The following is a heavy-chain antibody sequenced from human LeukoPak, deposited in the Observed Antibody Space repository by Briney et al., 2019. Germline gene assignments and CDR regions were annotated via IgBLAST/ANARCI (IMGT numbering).Heavy chain of an antibody. CDR2: IYPSGAP. CDR3: VQNIPGAIEH. V-gene: IGHV4-39*01. CDR1: GGSISGSSYY. D-gene: IGHD1-7*01. J-gene: IGHJ1*01. Sequence: PPETLSVTCIVCGGSISGSSYYWGWIRPPPGKGLECIGNIYPSGAPYYHPSLKSRVTLSIDTSKSQFFRRLSSVTAGDTAVYYCVQNIPGAIEHWGQGTLVTVPS.